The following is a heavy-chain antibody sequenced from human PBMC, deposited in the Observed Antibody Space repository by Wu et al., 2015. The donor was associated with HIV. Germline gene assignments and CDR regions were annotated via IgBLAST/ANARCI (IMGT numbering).Heavy chain of an antibody. Sequence: VQLVQSGAEVKKPGASVKVSCKASGYTFTDYHIHWVRQAPGQGLEWMGLVDPEDGETIYAEKFQGRVTITADTSTDTAYMELSSLRSEDTAVYYCATARDGSYGDAFDIWAKGKWSPFSS. CDR2: VDPEDGET. D-gene: IGHD1-26*01. CDR1: GYTFTDYH. CDR3: ATARDGSYGDAFDI. V-gene: IGHV1-69-2*01. J-gene: IGHJ3*02.